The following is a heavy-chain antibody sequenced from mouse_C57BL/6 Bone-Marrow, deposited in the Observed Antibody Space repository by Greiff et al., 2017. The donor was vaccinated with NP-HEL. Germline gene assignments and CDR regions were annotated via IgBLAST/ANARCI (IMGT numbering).Heavy chain of an antibody. J-gene: IGHJ3*01. CDR3: AREDDYDEAY. Sequence: VKLQESGAELARPGASVKLSCKASGYTFTSYGISWVKQRTGQGLEWIGEIYPRSGNTYYNEKFKGKATLTADKSSSTAYMELRSLTSEDSAVYFCAREDDYDEAYWGQGTLVTVSA. D-gene: IGHD2-4*01. V-gene: IGHV1-81*01. CDR1: GYTFTSYG. CDR2: IYPRSGNT.